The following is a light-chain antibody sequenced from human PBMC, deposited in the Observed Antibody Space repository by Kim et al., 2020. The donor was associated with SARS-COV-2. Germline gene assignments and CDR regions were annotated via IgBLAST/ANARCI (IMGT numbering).Light chain of an antibody. J-gene: IGKJ4*01. V-gene: IGKV3-11*01. CDR3: QQRSNWPLT. Sequence: LPPGERPAPSCRASPGVSLFLPGYQQKPGQAPRLRIYDASNRATGIPARFSGSGSGTDFTLTISSLEPEDFSVYYCQQRSNWPLTFGGGTKVDIK. CDR1: PGVSLF. CDR2: DAS.